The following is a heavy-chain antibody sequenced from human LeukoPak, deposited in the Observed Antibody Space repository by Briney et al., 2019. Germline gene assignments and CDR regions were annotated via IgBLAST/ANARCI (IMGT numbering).Heavy chain of an antibody. CDR3: AKDHFSSAFHYYYGMDV. CDR1: GFTFSSYG. CDR2: ISYDGSNK. D-gene: IGHD2/OR15-2a*01. Sequence: GGSLRLSCAASGFTFSSYGMHWVRQAPGKGLEWVAVISYDGSNKYYADSVKGRLTISRDNSKNTLYLQMNSLRAEDTAVYYCAKDHFSSAFHYYYGMDVWGPGTTVTVSS. V-gene: IGHV3-30*18. J-gene: IGHJ6*02.